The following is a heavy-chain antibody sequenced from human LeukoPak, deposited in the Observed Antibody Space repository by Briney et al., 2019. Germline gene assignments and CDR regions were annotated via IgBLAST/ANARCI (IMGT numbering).Heavy chain of an antibody. V-gene: IGHV3-66*02. CDR2: IYSGGST. J-gene: IGHJ3*02. Sequence: GGSLRLSCAASGFTVSSNYMSWVRQAPGKGLEWVSVIYSGGSTYYADSVKGRFTISRDNSKNTLYLQMNSLRAEDTAVYYCAREGRLVSDAFDIWGQGTMVTVSS. D-gene: IGHD6-19*01. CDR3: AREGRLVSDAFDI. CDR1: GFTVSSNY.